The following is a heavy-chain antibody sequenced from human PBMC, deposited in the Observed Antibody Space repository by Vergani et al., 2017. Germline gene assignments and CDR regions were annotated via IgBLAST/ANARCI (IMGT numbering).Heavy chain of an antibody. J-gene: IGHJ6*02. CDR2: IYYSGST. D-gene: IGHD6-19*01. CDR1: GGSISSYY. CDR3: ARGAVAGTYYYYGMDV. Sequence: QVQLQESGPGLVKPSETLSLTCTVSGGSISSYYWSWIRQPPGKGLEWIGYIYYSGSTNYNPSLKSRVTISVDTSKKQFSLKLSSVTAADTAVYYCARGAVAGTYYYYGMDVWGQGTTVTVSS. V-gene: IGHV4-59*01.